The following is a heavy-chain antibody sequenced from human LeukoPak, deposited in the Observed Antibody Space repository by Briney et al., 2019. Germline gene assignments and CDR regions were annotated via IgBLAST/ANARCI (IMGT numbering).Heavy chain of an antibody. J-gene: IGHJ4*02. CDR3: ARNGIAVAGYDY. CDR1: GYTFTGYY. V-gene: IGHV1-2*02. D-gene: IGHD6-19*01. CDR2: INPNSGGT. Sequence: ASVKVSCKASGYTFTGYYMLWVRQAPGQGLEWMGWINPNSGGTNDAQKFQGRVTLTRDTSISTAYMELSRLRSDDTAVYYCARNGIAVAGYDYWGQGTVVTVSS.